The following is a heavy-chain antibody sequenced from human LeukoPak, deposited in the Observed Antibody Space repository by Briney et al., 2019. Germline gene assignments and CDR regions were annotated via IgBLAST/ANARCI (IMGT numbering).Heavy chain of an antibody. V-gene: IGHV3-30*03. Sequence: PGGSLRLSCAASGFTFSSYGMHWVRQAPGKGLEWVAVISYDGSNEYYADSVKGRFTISRDNSKNTLYLQMNSLRAEDTAVYYCTTDQYYDFWSGYYTGFDYWGQGTLVTVSS. D-gene: IGHD3-3*01. CDR2: ISYDGSNE. J-gene: IGHJ4*02. CDR1: GFTFSSYG. CDR3: TTDQYYDFWSGYYTGFDY.